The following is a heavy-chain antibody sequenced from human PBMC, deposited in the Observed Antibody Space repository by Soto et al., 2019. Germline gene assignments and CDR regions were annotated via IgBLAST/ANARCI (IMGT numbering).Heavy chain of an antibody. Sequence: EVQLVESGGGLVKPGGSLRLSCAASGFTFDSAWLNWVRQAPGKGLEWVGRIKGKIDGETIDYAASVKGRFTISRNDSKNTLFLQMHSLQTEDTAMHYCITDTKGYWGQGTLVTVSS. CDR1: GFTFDSAW. D-gene: IGHD1-1*01. CDR3: ITDTKGY. J-gene: IGHJ4*02. CDR2: IKGKIDGETI. V-gene: IGHV3-15*07.